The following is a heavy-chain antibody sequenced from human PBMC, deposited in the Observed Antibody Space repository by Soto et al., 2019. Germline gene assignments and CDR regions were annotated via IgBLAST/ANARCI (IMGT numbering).Heavy chain of an antibody. CDR1: GGSISSSSYY. CDR2: VYYSGST. V-gene: IGHV4-39*01. Sequence: SETLSLTCTVSGGSISSSSYYWGWVRQPPGKELEWIGGVYYSGSTYYNPSLKSRVTMSIDTSMNQFSLKLTSVTAADTALYYCARRSKAAVATGGRTYYYYYIDVWGKGTTVTVSS. J-gene: IGHJ6*03. CDR3: ARRSKAAVATGGRTYYYYYIDV. D-gene: IGHD6-13*01.